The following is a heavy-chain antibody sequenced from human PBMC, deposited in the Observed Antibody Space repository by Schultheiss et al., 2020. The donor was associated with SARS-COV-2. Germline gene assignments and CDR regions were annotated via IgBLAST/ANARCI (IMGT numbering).Heavy chain of an antibody. V-gene: IGHV5-10-1*01. Sequence: GGSLRLSCKGSGYSFTSYWISWVRQMPGKGLEWMGRIDPSDSYTNYSPSFQGHVTISADKSISTAYLQWSSLKASDTAMYYCARHGGDYYYYYYGMDVWGQGTTVTVSS. D-gene: IGHD4-17*01. CDR2: IDPSDSYT. J-gene: IGHJ6*02. CDR3: ARHGGDYYYYYYGMDV. CDR1: GYSFTSYW.